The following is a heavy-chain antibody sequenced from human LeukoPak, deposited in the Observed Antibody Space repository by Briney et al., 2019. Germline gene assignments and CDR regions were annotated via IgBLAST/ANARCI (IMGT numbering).Heavy chain of an antibody. CDR1: GFTFSSYA. J-gene: IGHJ4*02. CDR2: ISGSGGST. Sequence: GGSLGLSCAASGFTFSSYAMSWVRQAPGKGLEWVSAISGSGGSTYYADSVKGRFTISRDNSKNTLYLQMNSLRAEDTAVYYCAKDPAAYYYDSSGHLFDYWGQGTLVTVSS. D-gene: IGHD3-22*01. CDR3: AKDPAAYYYDSSGHLFDY. V-gene: IGHV3-23*01.